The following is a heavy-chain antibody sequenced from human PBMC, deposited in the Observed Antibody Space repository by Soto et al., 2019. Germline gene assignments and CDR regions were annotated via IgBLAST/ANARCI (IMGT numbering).Heavy chain of an antibody. J-gene: IGHJ4*02. CDR2: ISFSGTN. D-gene: IGHD5-18*01. CDR3: ARELTGYRYGPGEVY. Sequence: SETLSLTCRVSGGSISSGDYYWSWIRQPPGKGLEWIGYISFSGTNNYNPSLKSRVTISLDTSKNQFSLNLSSATAADTAVYFCARELTGYRYGPGEVYWGQGTLVTVSS. V-gene: IGHV4-30-4*01. CDR1: GGSISSGDYY.